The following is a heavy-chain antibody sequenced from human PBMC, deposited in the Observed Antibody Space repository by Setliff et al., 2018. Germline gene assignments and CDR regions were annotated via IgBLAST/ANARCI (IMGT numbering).Heavy chain of an antibody. V-gene: IGHV4-61*09. J-gene: IGHJ6*03. CDR3: ARMTGFQYIDV. CDR2: IYTSWST. Sequence: SQTLSLTCTVSGDSISSRPFYWGWFRQPAGKELEWIGQIYTSWSTIYNPSLKSRVTILLDTSKNQFSLTLTSVTAADTAVYYCARMTGFQYIDVWGKGTTVTVSS. D-gene: IGHD3-3*01. CDR1: GDSISSRPFY.